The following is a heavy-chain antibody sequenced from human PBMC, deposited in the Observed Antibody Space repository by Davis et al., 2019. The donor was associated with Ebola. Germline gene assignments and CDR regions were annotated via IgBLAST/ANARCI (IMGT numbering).Heavy chain of an antibody. Sequence: SETLSLTCTVSGGSISSSSYYWSWIRQPPGKGLEWIGEINHSGSTNYNPSLKSRVTISVDTSKNQFSLKLSSVTAADTAVYYCARRRYYYDSSGYYLHDAFDIWGQETMVTVSS. CDR3: ARRRYYYDSSGYYLHDAFDI. D-gene: IGHD3-22*01. V-gene: IGHV4-39*07. CDR1: GGSISSSSYY. J-gene: IGHJ3*02. CDR2: INHSGST.